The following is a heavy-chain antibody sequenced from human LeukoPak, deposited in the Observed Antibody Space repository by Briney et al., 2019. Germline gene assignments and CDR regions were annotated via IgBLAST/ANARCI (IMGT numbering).Heavy chain of an antibody. J-gene: IGHJ4*02. V-gene: IGHV1-3*01. CDR1: GYTFTSYA. CDR2: INAGNGNT. Sequence: GASVKVSCKASGYTFTSYAMHWVRQAPGQRLEWMGWINAGNGNTKYSQKFQGRVTMTEDTSTDTAYMELSSLRSEDTAVYYCGAWLNGGHYYYSNRGLDYWGQGTLVTVSS. D-gene: IGHD3-22*01. CDR3: GAWLNGGHYYYSNRGLDY.